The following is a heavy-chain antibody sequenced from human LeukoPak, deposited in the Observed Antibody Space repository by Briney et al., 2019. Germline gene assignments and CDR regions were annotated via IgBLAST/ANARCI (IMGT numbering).Heavy chain of an antibody. Sequence: GGSLRLSCAASGFSFSNYWMSWVRQAPGKGLEWVANVNRSGREKYYLDSVRGRFTISRDNAKNSLYLEVNSLRAEDTAVYYCARDRPYFDSSDFSSRDYWGQGTLVSVSS. D-gene: IGHD3-22*01. CDR3: ARDRPYFDSSDFSSRDY. CDR1: GFSFSNYW. J-gene: IGHJ4*02. V-gene: IGHV3-7*01. CDR2: VNRSGREK.